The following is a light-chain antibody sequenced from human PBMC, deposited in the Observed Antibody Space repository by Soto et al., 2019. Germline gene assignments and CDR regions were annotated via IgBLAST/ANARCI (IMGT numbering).Light chain of an antibody. CDR1: ESVNDY. J-gene: IGKJ3*01. Sequence: EVVLTQSPATLSLSPGERATLFCRANESVNDYLAWYQQRPGQAPRLLIFDASNRAPGIPARFSASGSRRYFTLTISSLEPEDFAVYYCQQRFTWPPFTLGPGTKVDIK. CDR2: DAS. CDR3: QQRFTWPPFT. V-gene: IGKV3-11*02.